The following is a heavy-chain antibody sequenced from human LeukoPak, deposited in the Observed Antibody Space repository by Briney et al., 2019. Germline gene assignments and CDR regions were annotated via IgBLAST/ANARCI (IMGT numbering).Heavy chain of an antibody. CDR1: GGSISSYY. J-gene: IGHJ3*02. V-gene: IGHV4-59*01. CDR2: IYYSGST. D-gene: IGHD6-13*01. Sequence: SQTLSLTCTVSGGSISSYYWSWIRQPPGKGLEWIGYIYYSGSTNYNPSLKSRVTISVDTSKNQFSLKLSSVTAADTAVYYCARDLVSSSWYTPAFDIWGQGTMVTVSS. CDR3: ARDLVSSSWYTPAFDI.